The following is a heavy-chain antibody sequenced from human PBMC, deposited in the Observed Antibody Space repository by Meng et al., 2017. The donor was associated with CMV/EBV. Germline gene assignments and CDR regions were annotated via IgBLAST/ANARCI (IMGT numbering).Heavy chain of an antibody. J-gene: IGHJ6*02. CDR3: ARDSGNGRAAMPPYYYYYGMDV. V-gene: IGHV3-48*03. Sequence: GESLKISCAASGFTFSSYEMNWVRQAPGKGLEWVSYISSSGSTIYYADSVKGRFTISRDNSKNTLYLQMNSLRAEDTAVYYCARDSGNGRAAMPPYYYYYGMDVWGQGTTVTVSS. D-gene: IGHD2-2*01. CDR2: ISSSGSTI. CDR1: GFTFSSYE.